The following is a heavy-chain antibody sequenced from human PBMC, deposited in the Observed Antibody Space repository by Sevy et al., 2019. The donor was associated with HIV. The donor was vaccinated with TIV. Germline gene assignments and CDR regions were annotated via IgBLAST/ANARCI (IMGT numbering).Heavy chain of an antibody. CDR1: GFTVSINY. CDR3: ARGLDGYCYGLNY. D-gene: IGHD5-18*01. V-gene: IGHV3-66*01. J-gene: IGHJ4*02. Sequence: GGSLRLSCSASGFTVSINYMTWVRQAPGKGLEWVSVIYSDGTTHHGDSVKGRFTISRDNSENTLYLQMNSLRVEDTAVYYCARGLDGYCYGLNYWGQGTLVSVSS. CDR2: IYSDGTT.